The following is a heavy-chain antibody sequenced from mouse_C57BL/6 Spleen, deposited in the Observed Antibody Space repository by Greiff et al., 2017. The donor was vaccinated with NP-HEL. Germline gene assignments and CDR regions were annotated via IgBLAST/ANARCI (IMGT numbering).Heavy chain of an antibody. CDR1: GYTFTSYW. CDR2: IYPGSGST. J-gene: IGHJ4*01. D-gene: IGHD1-1*01. V-gene: IGHV1-55*01. Sequence: VQLQQPGAELVKPGASVKMSCKASGYTFTSYWITWVKQRPGQGLEWIGDIYPGSGSTNYNEKFKSKATLTVDTSSSTAYMQLSSLTSEDSAVYYCARPPHYYYGSSYGLDYWGQGTSVTVSS. CDR3: ARPPHYYYGSSYGLDY.